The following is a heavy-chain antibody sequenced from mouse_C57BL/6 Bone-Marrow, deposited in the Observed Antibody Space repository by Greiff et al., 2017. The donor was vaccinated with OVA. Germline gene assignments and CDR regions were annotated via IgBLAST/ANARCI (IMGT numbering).Heavy chain of an antibody. CDR1: GFTFSSYA. Sequence: EVKLMESGEGLVKPGGSLKLSCEASGFTFSSYAMSWVRQTPEKRLEWVAYISSGGDYIYYADTVKGRFTISRDNARNTLYLQMSSLKSEDTAMYYCTRLLVAMDYWGQGTSVTVSS. CDR2: ISSGGDYI. CDR3: TRLLVAMDY. D-gene: IGHD2-1*01. V-gene: IGHV5-9-1*02. J-gene: IGHJ4*01.